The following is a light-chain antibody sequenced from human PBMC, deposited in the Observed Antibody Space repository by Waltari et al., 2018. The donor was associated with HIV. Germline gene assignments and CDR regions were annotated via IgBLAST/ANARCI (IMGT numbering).Light chain of an antibody. CDR2: GAS. J-gene: IGKJ2*01. V-gene: IGKV3-20*01. CDR3: QQYGVSPYT. Sequence: EIVLKQSPGTLSLSPGERATLSCRASQSVSSSYLAWYQQKAGQAPRLLMYGASSRATGIPDRFSGSGSGTDFTLTINRLEPEDFAVYYCQQYGVSPYTFGQGTKLEIK. CDR1: QSVSSSY.